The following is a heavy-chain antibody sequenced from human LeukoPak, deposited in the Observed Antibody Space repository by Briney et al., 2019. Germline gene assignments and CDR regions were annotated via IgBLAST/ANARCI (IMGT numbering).Heavy chain of an antibody. V-gene: IGHV4-59*08. Sequence: SETLSLTCSVSGGSISSYYWSWIRQPPGKGLEWIGYIYYSGSANYNPSLKSRVTISVDTSKNQFSLKLTSVTAADTAVYYCARHNCDYPHSWFDPWGQGTLVTVSS. CDR1: GGSISSYY. D-gene: IGHD4-17*01. CDR2: IYYSGSA. J-gene: IGHJ5*02. CDR3: ARHNCDYPHSWFDP.